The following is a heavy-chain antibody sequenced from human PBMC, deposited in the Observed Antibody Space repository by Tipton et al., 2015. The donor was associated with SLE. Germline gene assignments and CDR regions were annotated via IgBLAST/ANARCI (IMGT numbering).Heavy chain of an antibody. D-gene: IGHD2-21*01. Sequence: TLSLTCIVSGGSINIRNYYWGWIRQPPGKGLEWIASIYYTGSTYYNLSLRSRVTISVDTSRNQFSLKLSSVTAADTAIYYCARYIVVVRYFDYWGQGTLVTVSS. V-gene: IGHV4-39*07. J-gene: IGHJ4*02. CDR3: ARYIVVVRYFDY. CDR2: IYYTGST. CDR1: GGSINIRNYY.